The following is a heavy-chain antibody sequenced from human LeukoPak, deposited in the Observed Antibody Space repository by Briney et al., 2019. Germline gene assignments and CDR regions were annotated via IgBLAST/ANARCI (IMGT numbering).Heavy chain of an antibody. Sequence: SETLSLTCTVSGGSITSSSKYWGRIRQPPGKGLEWIGSIYYSGTTYYNPSLKSRVTISVDTSKDQFSLKLSSVTAEDTAVYYCATHCSSISCSLATFDIWGQGTMVTVSS. V-gene: IGHV4-39*07. J-gene: IGHJ3*02. D-gene: IGHD2-2*01. CDR2: IYYSGTT. CDR1: GGSITSSSKY. CDR3: ATHCSSISCSLATFDI.